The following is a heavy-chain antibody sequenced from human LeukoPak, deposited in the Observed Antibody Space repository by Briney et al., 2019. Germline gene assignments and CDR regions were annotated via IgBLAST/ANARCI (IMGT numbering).Heavy chain of an antibody. J-gene: IGHJ4*02. Sequence: PGGSLRLSCAASGFTFSGYAMSWVRQAPGMGLEWVSAISASGGSTYYADSVKGRFTISRDNSKSTLYLQMNTLRAEDTAVYYCAKRIAAAGPYFDYWGQGTLVTVSS. D-gene: IGHD6-13*01. V-gene: IGHV3-23*01. CDR2: ISASGGST. CDR1: GFTFSGYA. CDR3: AKRIAAAGPYFDY.